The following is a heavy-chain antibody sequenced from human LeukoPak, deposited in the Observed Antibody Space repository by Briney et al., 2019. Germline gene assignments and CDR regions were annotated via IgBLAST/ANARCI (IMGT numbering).Heavy chain of an antibody. Sequence: SVKVSCKASGGTFSSYAISWVRQAPGQGLEWMGGIIPIFGTANYAQKFQGRVTITADKSTSTAYMELSSVTAADTAVYYCARHKYSSGWPPEGAFDIWGQGTMVTVSS. CDR1: GGTFSSYA. CDR3: ARHKYSSGWPPEGAFDI. D-gene: IGHD6-19*01. V-gene: IGHV1-69*06. J-gene: IGHJ3*02. CDR2: IIPIFGTA.